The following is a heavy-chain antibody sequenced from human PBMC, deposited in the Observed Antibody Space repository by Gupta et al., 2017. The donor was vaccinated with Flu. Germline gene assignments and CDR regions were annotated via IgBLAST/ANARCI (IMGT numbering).Heavy chain of an antibody. CDR2: ISAYNGNA. J-gene: IGHJ3*02. CDR1: GYTLTSYG. CDR3: ARPKGYSYGYGAFEI. V-gene: IGHV1-18*01. Sequence: QVQLVQSGAEVKKPGASVKVSCKASGYTLTSYGISWVRQAPGEGLEWMGWISAYNGNANYAQKVQGRVTMTTDTSTSTAYMDLRSLRSDDTAVYYCARPKGYSYGYGAFEIWGQGTMVTVSS. D-gene: IGHD5-18*01.